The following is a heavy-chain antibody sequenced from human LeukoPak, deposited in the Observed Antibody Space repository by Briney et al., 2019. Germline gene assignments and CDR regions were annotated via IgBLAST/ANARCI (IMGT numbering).Heavy chain of an antibody. CDR3: ARGSGLVVRGDYFDY. D-gene: IGHD3-10*01. J-gene: IGHJ4*02. V-gene: IGHV3-33*01. Sequence: QPGRSLRLSCAASGFTFSRHGMHWVRQAPGKGLEWVAIIWYDGSEEYYGDSVKGRVTISRDNSKNMVYLQMNSLRGEDTAVYYCARGSGLVVRGDYFDYWGQGTLVTVSS. CDR2: IWYDGSEE. CDR1: GFTFSRHG.